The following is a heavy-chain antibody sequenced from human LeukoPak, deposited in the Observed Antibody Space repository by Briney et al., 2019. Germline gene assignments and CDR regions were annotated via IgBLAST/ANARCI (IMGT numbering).Heavy chain of an antibody. CDR2: IYHSGST. CDR1: GGSISSGGYS. D-gene: IGHD3-3*01. Sequence: KASQTLSLTCAVSGGSISSGGYSWSWIRQPPGKGLEWIGYIYHSGSTYYNPSLKSRVTISVDTSKNQFSLKLSSVTAADTAIYYCARHSGLRSPFDPWGQGTLVTVSS. J-gene: IGHJ5*02. V-gene: IGHV4-30-2*03. CDR3: ARHSGLRSPFDP.